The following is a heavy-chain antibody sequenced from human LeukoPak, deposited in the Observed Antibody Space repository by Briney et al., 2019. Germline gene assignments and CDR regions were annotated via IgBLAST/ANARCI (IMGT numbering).Heavy chain of an antibody. J-gene: IGHJ4*02. CDR3: ARDEPTVTTGPPVGS. V-gene: IGHV3-11*04. D-gene: IGHD4-17*01. CDR2: ISSSGSTI. Sequence: GGSLRPSCAAPGFTFSAYYMSWIRQAPGKGLEWVSYISSSGSTIYYADSVKGRFTISRDNAKNSLYLQMNSLRAEDTAVYYCARDEPTVTTGPPVGSWGQGTLVTVSS. CDR1: GFTFSAYY.